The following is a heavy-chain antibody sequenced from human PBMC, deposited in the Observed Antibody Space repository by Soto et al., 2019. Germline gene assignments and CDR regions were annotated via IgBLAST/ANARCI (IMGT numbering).Heavy chain of an antibody. J-gene: IGHJ4*02. CDR3: TSSYSTSSSPDY. CDR1: GGSMRNYY. Sequence: SETLSLTCSVSGGSMRNYYWNWIGQPPCRGLEWIGYVYHSGSTNYNPSLKSRVSMSVDVSRNHFSLTLHSVTAADTAVYFCTSSYSTSSSPDYWGQGTLVTVSS. CDR2: VYHSGST. D-gene: IGHD6-6*01. V-gene: IGHV4-59*01.